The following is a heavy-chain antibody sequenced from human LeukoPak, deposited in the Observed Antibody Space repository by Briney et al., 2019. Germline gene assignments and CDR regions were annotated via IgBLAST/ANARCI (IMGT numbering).Heavy chain of an antibody. Sequence: SETLSLTCAVYGGSFSGYYWSWIRQPPGKGLEWIGEINHSGSTNYNPSLKSRVTISVDTSKNQFSLKLSSVTAADTAVYYCARGKGSGWPTLDYWGQGTPVTVSS. CDR1: GGSFSGYY. D-gene: IGHD6-19*01. CDR3: ARGKGSGWPTLDY. J-gene: IGHJ4*02. CDR2: INHSGST. V-gene: IGHV4-34*01.